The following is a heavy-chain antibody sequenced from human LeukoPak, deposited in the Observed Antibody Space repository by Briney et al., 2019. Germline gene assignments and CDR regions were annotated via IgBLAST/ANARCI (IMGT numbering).Heavy chain of an antibody. CDR1: GGSISSSSYY. J-gene: IGHJ3*02. CDR2: IYYSGST. Sequence: SETLSLTCTVSGGSISSSSYYWGWIRQPPGKGLEWIGSIYYSGSTYYNPSLKSRVTIPLDTSKNQFSLKLTSVTAADTAVYYCACHGGMVRGFSDAFDIWGQGTMVTVSS. V-gene: IGHV4-39*07. CDR3: ACHGGMVRGFSDAFDI. D-gene: IGHD3-10*01.